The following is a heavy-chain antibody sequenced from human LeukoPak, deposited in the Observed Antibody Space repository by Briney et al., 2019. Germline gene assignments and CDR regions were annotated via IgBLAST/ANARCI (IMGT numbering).Heavy chain of an antibody. J-gene: IGHJ3*02. CDR1: GGSISSYY. Sequence: SETLSLTCTVSGGSISSYYWSWVRQPPGKGLEWIGYIYYSGSTNYNPSLKSRVTISVDTSKNQFSLKLSSVTAADTAVYYCARDYGLGAFDIWGQGTMVTVSS. CDR2: IYYSGST. CDR3: ARDYGLGAFDI. D-gene: IGHD3-10*01. V-gene: IGHV4-59*01.